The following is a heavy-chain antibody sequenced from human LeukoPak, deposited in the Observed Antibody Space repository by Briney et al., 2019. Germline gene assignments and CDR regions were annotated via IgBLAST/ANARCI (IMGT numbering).Heavy chain of an antibody. V-gene: IGHV4-34*01. CDR1: GGSFSGYY. CDR3: ARSKKQWLGAFDY. CDR2: INHSGST. D-gene: IGHD6-19*01. J-gene: IGHJ4*02. Sequence: SETLSLTCAVYGGSFSGYYWSWIRQPPGKGLEWIGEINHSGSTNYNPSLKSRVTISVDTSKNQFSLKLSSVTAADTAVYYCARSKKQWLGAFDYWGQGTLVTVSS.